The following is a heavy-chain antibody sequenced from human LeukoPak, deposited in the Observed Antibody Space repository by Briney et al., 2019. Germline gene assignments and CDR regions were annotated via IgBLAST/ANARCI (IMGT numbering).Heavy chain of an antibody. J-gene: IGHJ4*02. V-gene: IGHV3-7*02. CDR2: IKQDGSER. Sequence: GGSLRLSCAASGFTFSSNWMSWVRQAQGKGLEGVASIKQDGSERHYAGSVTGRFTISRDNGKNTLYLQMNSLRAEDTAVYYCARGGDSSNWYPGYFDYWGQGALVTVSS. D-gene: IGHD6-13*01. CDR3: ARGGDSSNWYPGYFDY. CDR1: GFTFSSNW.